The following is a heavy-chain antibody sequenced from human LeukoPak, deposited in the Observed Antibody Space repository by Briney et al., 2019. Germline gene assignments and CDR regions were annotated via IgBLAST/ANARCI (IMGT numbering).Heavy chain of an antibody. CDR3: ARVVLRYFDY. CDR1: GGSISSYY. J-gene: IGHJ4*02. Sequence: PSETLSLTCTVSGGSISSYYWSWIRQPPGKGLEWVGYIYYGGSTNYNPSLKSRVTISVDTSKNQFSLKLSSVTAADTAVYYCARVVLRYFDYWGQGTLVTVSS. V-gene: IGHV4-59*01. CDR2: IYYGGST. D-gene: IGHD3-9*01.